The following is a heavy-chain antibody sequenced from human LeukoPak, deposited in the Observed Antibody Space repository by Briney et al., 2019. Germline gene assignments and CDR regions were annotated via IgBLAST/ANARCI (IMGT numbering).Heavy chain of an antibody. V-gene: IGHV6-1*01. D-gene: IGHD1-26*01. CDR2: TYYRSKWYN. CDR1: GDSVSSKSVA. Sequence: SQTLSLTCAISGDSVSSKSVAWNWIRQSPSRGLEWLGRTYYRSKWYNDYAVPVKSRMTINPDTSKNQFSLQLNSVTPEDTAVYFCARVREEFTSGSAFDIWGQGTMVTVSS. CDR3: ARVREEFTSGSAFDI. J-gene: IGHJ3*02.